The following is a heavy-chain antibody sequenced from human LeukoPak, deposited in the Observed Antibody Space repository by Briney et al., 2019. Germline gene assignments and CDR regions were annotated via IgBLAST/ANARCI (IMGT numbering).Heavy chain of an antibody. Sequence: GRSLRLSCAASGFTFSSYGMHWVRQAPGKGLEWVAVIWYDGSNKYYADSVKGRFTISRDNSKNTLYLQMNSLRAEDTALYYCAREDYDSSGYYYIYYFEYWGQGTPVTVSS. CDR1: GFTFSSYG. V-gene: IGHV3-33*01. J-gene: IGHJ4*02. CDR3: AREDYDSSGYYYIYYFEY. D-gene: IGHD3-22*01. CDR2: IWYDGSNK.